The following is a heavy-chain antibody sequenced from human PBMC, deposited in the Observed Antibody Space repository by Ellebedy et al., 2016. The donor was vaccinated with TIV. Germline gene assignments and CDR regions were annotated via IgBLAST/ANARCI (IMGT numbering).Heavy chain of an antibody. CDR2: IIPVFGPG. D-gene: IGHD5-12*01. J-gene: IGHJ6*02. Sequence: AASVKVSCKASGGTFSTYAFSWVRQAPGQGLEWMGGIIPVFGPGNYAQKFQGRVTITADESTTTAHMELSSLRSEDTAVYYCAGGSGYPDYYYYVMDVWGRGTTVTVSS. V-gene: IGHV1-69*13. CDR3: AGGSGYPDYYYYVMDV. CDR1: GGTFSTYA.